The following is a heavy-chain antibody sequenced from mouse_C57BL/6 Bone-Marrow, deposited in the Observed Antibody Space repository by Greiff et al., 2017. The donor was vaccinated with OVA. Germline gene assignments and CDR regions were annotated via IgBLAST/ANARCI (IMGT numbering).Heavy chain of an antibody. CDR1: GYTFTSYG. CDR3: ARSDYGSSWGFAY. J-gene: IGHJ3*01. V-gene: IGHV1-81*01. Sequence: VQRVESGAELARPGASVKLSCKASGYTFTSYGISWVKQRTGQGLEWIGEIYPRSGNTYYNEKFKGKATLTADKSSSTAYMELRSLTSEDSAVYFCARSDYGSSWGFAYWGQGTLVTVSA. CDR2: IYPRSGNT. D-gene: IGHD1-1*01.